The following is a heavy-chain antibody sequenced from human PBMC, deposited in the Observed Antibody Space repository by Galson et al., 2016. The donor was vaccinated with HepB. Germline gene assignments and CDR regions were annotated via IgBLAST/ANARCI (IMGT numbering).Heavy chain of an antibody. J-gene: IGHJ6*02. V-gene: IGHV6-1*01. CDR3: ARDRGSNSLKGYGMDV. CDR2: TYYRSKWYN. Sequence: CAISGDSVSSNSASWNFIRQSPSRGLEWLGRTYYRSKWYNDYAVSVRSRITINPDTSKNQFSLQLNSVTPEDTAVYYCARDRGSNSLKGYGMDVWGQGTTVTVSS. D-gene: IGHD3-10*01. CDR1: GDSVSSNSAS.